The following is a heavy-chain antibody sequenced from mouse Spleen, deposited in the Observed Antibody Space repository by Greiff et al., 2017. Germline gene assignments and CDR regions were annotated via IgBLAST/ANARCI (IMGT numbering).Heavy chain of an antibody. J-gene: IGHJ2*01. Sequence: QVQLQQSGPELVKPGASVKISCKTSGYTFTDYYINWVKQRPGQGLEWIGWIFPGSGSTYFNENFKGKATLTVDSSSSTAYMLLSSLTSEDSAVYFCAKGYWDVDYWGQGTTLTVS. V-gene: IGHV1-75*01. D-gene: IGHD4-1*01. CDR1: GYTFTDYY. CDR3: AKGYWDVDY. CDR2: IFPGSGST.